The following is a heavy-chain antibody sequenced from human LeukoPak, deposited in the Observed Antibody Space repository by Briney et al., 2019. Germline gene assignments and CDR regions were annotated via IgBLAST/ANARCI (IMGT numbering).Heavy chain of an antibody. CDR3: AREPTVVTELDY. Sequence: GGSLRLSCAASGFTVSDYYMSWIRQAPGKGLEWVSYISSSSSYTNYADSVKGRFTISRDNAKNSLYLQMNSLRAEDTAVYYCAREPTVVTELDYWGQGTLVTVSS. CDR1: GFTVSDYY. CDR2: ISSSSSYT. V-gene: IGHV3-11*05. J-gene: IGHJ4*02. D-gene: IGHD4-23*01.